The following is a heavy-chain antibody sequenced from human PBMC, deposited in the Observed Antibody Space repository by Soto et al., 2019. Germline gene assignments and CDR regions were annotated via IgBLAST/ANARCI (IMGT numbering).Heavy chain of an antibody. CDR2: ISYDTGTE. CDR3: AKDQCTGAGCYRFLPSY. J-gene: IGHJ4*02. CDR1: GFTFSNYG. Sequence: QVQMVESGGGVVQPGRSLRLSCAASGFTFSNYGMHWVRQAPGKGLEWVALISYDTGTEYYADSVRVRFTISRDDSKNMFYLQMNSLRVEDPAIYYCAKDQCTGAGCYRFLPSYWGQGTLVTVSS. V-gene: IGHV3-30*18. D-gene: IGHD2-15*01.